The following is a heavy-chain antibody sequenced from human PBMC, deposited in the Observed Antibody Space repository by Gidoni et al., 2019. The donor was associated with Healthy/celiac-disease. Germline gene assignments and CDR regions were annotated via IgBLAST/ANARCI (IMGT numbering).Heavy chain of an antibody. V-gene: IGHV1-18*01. D-gene: IGHD1-7*01. J-gene: IGHJ4*02. CDR3: ARDRYNWNYVPLSY. Sequence: VQLVQSGAEGKKPGASVTVSCTASGYTFPRSGLNWVRQAPGQGLEWMGWFSAYNGNTNYAQKRQGRVTMTTDTATSTAYMELSSLRSDDTAGYYCARDRYNWNYVPLSYWGQGTLVTVSA. CDR2: FSAYNGNT. CDR1: GYTFPRSG.